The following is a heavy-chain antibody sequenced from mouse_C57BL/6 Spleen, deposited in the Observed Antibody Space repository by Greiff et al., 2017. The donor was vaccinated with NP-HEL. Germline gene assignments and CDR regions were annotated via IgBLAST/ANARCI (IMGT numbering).Heavy chain of an antibody. CDR3: ARWPYDYHDLYYFDY. D-gene: IGHD2-4*01. CDR1: GYTFTDYY. CDR2: INPNNGGT. Sequence: EVQLQQSGPELVKPGASVKISCKASGYTFTDYYMNWVKQSHGKSLEWIGDINPNNGGTSYNQKFKGKATLTVDKSSSTAYMELRSLTSEDSAVYYCARWPYDYHDLYYFDYWGQGTTLTVSS. J-gene: IGHJ2*01. V-gene: IGHV1-26*01.